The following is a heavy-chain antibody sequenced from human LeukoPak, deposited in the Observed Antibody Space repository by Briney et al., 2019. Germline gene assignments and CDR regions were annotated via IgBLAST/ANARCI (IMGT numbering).Heavy chain of an antibody. D-gene: IGHD3-10*01. V-gene: IGHV4-34*01. CDR1: GGSFSGYY. J-gene: IGHJ4*02. CDR2: INHSGST. CDR3: ARLINYYGSGSSSDY. Sequence: SETLSLTCAVYGGSFSGYYWSWTRQPPGKGLEWIGEINHSGSTNYNPSLKSRVTISVDTSKNQFSLKLSSVTAADTAVYYCARLINYYGSGSSSDYWGQGTLVTVSS.